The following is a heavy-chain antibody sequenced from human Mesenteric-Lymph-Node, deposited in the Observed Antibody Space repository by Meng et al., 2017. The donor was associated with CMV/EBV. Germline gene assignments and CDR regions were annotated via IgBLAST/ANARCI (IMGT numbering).Heavy chain of an antibody. Sequence: GESLKISCAASGFAFNTYSMNWVRQAPGKGLEWVANIKQDGSEKYYVDSVKGRFTISRDTAKNSLYLQMNSLRAEDTAVYYCAREDGWRNYFDYWGQGTLVTVSS. D-gene: IGHD5-24*01. CDR2: IKQDGSEK. CDR3: AREDGWRNYFDY. CDR1: GFAFNTYS. V-gene: IGHV3-7*01. J-gene: IGHJ4*02.